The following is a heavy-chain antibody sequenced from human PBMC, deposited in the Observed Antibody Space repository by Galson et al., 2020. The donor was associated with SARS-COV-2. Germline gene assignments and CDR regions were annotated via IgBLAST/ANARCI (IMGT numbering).Heavy chain of an antibody. CDR2: IWYDGRNK. CDR3: ARELKEAATDY. CDR1: GFTFSNYA. J-gene: IGHJ4*02. Sequence: GGSLRLSCAASGFTFSNYAMHWVRQAPGKGLEWVAVIWYDGRNKYYADSVNGRFTIYRDNSKNTVYLQMNSLKVEDTAVYYCARELKEAATDYWGQGTLVTVSS. V-gene: IGHV3-33*01. D-gene: IGHD6-13*01.